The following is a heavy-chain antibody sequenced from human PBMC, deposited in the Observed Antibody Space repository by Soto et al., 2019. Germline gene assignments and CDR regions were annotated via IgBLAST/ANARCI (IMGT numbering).Heavy chain of an antibody. Sequence: SEPLSLTCAVYGGSFSGYYWSWIRQPPGKGLEWIGEINHSGSTNYNPSLKSRVTISVDTSKNQFSLKLSSVTAADTAVYYCARSNSRRRLDYWGQGTLVTVS. J-gene: IGHJ4*02. D-gene: IGHD3-22*01. CDR3: ARSNSRRRLDY. CDR1: GGSFSGYY. V-gene: IGHV4-34*01. CDR2: INHSGST.